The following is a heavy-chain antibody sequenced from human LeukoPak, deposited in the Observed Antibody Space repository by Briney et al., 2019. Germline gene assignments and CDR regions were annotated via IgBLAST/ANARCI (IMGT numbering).Heavy chain of an antibody. D-gene: IGHD3-10*01. V-gene: IGHV4-30-4*01. J-gene: IGHJ3*02. Sequence: SETVSLTCTVSGGSISSGDYYWSWLRQPPGKGLEWIGYIYYSGSTYYNPSLKSRVTISVDTSKNQFSLKLSSVTAADMAVYYCARGDGSGSIPLGAFDIWGQGTMVTVSS. CDR3: ARGDGSGSIPLGAFDI. CDR2: IYYSGST. CDR1: GGSISSGDYY.